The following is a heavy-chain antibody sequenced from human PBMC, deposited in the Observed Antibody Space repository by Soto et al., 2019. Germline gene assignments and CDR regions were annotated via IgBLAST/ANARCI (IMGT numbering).Heavy chain of an antibody. Sequence: ASVKVSCKASGFSLTGYYFHWIRAAPGQGLEWLGWINPNTGGTTYAQKFQGRVTVTWDTSIKTAYMELSSLRPDDTAMYYCAIVPRGQANKFTIDYCGQGTLVTVSS. CDR3: AIVPRGQANKFTIDY. CDR1: GFSLTGYY. J-gene: IGHJ4*02. V-gene: IGHV1-2*02. CDR2: INPNTGGT.